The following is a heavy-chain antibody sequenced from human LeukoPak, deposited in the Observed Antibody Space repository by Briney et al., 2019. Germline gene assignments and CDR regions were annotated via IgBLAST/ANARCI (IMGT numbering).Heavy chain of an antibody. Sequence: PGGSLRLSCAASGFTFSSYSMHWVRQAPGKGLVWVSRINSDGSSTSYADSVKGRFTISRDNAKNTLCLQMNSLRAEDTAVYYCARDRGGSSGYYYYYMDVWGKGTTVTVSS. D-gene: IGHD3-22*01. J-gene: IGHJ6*03. V-gene: IGHV3-74*01. CDR1: GFTFSSYS. CDR3: ARDRGGSSGYYYYYMDV. CDR2: INSDGSST.